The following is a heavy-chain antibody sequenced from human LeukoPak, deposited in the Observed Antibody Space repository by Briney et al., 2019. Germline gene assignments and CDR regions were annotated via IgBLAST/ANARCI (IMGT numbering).Heavy chain of an antibody. CDR2: VYSGDSDV. CDR1: GFNTANFW. D-gene: IGHD2-21*02. J-gene: IGHJ2*01. CDR3: ARHPLHNCDGDCGYFDV. Sequence: GESLKISCQSSGFNTANFWISWVRQMPGKGLEWMGMVYSGDSDVRYSPSLQGQVTISVDKSISTAYLYWSSLMASDTATYFCARHPLHNCDGDCGYFDVWGRGTLVTVSS. V-gene: IGHV5-51*01.